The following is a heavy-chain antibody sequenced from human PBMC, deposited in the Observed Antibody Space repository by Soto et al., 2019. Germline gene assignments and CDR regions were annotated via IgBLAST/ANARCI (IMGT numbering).Heavy chain of an antibody. CDR2: ISGSGGST. J-gene: IGHJ4*02. Sequence: GGSLRLSCAASGFTFSSYAMSWVRQAPGKGLEWVSAISGSGGSTYYADSVKGRFTISRDNSKNTLYLQMNSLRAEDTAVYYCAKPLLRFLEYLWVYWGQGTLVTVSS. CDR3: AKPLLRFLEYLWVY. CDR1: GFTFSSYA. D-gene: IGHD3-3*01. V-gene: IGHV3-23*01.